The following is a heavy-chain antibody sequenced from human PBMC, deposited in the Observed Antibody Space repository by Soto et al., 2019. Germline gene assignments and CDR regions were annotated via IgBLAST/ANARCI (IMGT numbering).Heavy chain of an antibody. Sequence: QVQLVQSGAEVKKPGSSVKVSCKASGGTFSSYTISWVRQAPGQGLEWMGRIIPILGIANYAQKFQGRVTITADKSTSTAYMELSSLRSEDTAVYYCARETYSDILTGYVPLQYFDYWGQGTLVTVSS. CDR3: ARETYSDILTGYVPLQYFDY. CDR2: IIPILGIA. V-gene: IGHV1-69*08. D-gene: IGHD3-9*01. CDR1: GGTFSSYT. J-gene: IGHJ4*02.